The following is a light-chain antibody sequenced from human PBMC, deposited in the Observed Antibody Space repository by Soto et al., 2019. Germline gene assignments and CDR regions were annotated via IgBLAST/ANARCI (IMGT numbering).Light chain of an antibody. J-gene: IGLJ1*01. CDR2: EDS. Sequence: QSALTQPPSVSGSPGQSITISCTITTSDVGNFNPVSWYQQHPGKAPKLLISEDSKRPSGVSFRFSGSKSGNTASLTISGLQTEDEADYYCCSYAGSKILYVFGTGTKVTVL. CDR3: CSYAGSKILYV. CDR1: TSDVGNFNP. V-gene: IGLV2-23*01.